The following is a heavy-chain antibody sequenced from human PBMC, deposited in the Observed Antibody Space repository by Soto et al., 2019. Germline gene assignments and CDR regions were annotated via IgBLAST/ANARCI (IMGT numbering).Heavy chain of an antibody. CDR3: TRLGGYYQALDS. D-gene: IGHD3-22*01. J-gene: IGHJ4*02. V-gene: IGHV4-59*08. CDR1: GGSLSGYY. Sequence: PSETLSLTCSVSGGSLSGYYWTWTRQPPGKGLEWIGYIYYAGTTAYNPSLKSRGTISLDTSKNQFSLKMDSVTTADTAVYYCTRLGGYYQALDSWGQGRLVIVS. CDR2: IYYAGTT.